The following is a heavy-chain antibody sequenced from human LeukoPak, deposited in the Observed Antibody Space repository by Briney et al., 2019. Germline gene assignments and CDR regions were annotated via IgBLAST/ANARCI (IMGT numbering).Heavy chain of an antibody. D-gene: IGHD2-21*02. J-gene: IGHJ1*01. CDR1: GGSVSSGTYY. CDR3: ASYPDCGGYCYPRVEYFQQ. V-gene: IGHV4-61*01. Sequence: SETLSLTCSVSGGSVSSGTYYWSWIRQPPGKGLEWIGYIYYSGSTNYNPSLKSRVTILVDTSKNQFSLKLSSVTAADTAVYYCASYPDCGGYCYPRVEYFQQWGQGTLVTVSS. CDR2: IYYSGST.